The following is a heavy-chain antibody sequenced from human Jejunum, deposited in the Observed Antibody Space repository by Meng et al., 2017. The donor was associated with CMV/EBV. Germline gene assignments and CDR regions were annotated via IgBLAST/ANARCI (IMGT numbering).Heavy chain of an antibody. CDR3: AREGPGGMATTPYFDY. CDR1: GGSFSSYA. Sequence: QVPRWRLGAEVREPGSSVKVSCKASGGSFSSYAISWVRQAPGKGLEWMGGIIPILGIANYAQKFQGRVTITADKSTSTAYMELSSLRSEDTAVYYCAREGPGGMATTPYFDYWGQGTLVTVSS. J-gene: IGHJ4*02. D-gene: IGHD5-24*01. V-gene: IGHV1-69*10. CDR2: IIPILGIA.